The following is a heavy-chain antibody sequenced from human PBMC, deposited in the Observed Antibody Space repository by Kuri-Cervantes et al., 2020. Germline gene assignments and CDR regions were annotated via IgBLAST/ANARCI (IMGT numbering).Heavy chain of an antibody. V-gene: IGHV3-23*01. CDR3: AAWSATATHH. Sequence: LSLTCAASGFTVSSYMTWVRQAPGKGLEWVSVISASGGNTYYADPVKGRFTISRDNSKNTLYLQMNSLRVEDTGVYYCAAWSATATHHWGQGTLVTVSS. CDR1: GFTVSSY. CDR2: ISASGGNT. D-gene: IGHD1-26*01. J-gene: IGHJ5*02.